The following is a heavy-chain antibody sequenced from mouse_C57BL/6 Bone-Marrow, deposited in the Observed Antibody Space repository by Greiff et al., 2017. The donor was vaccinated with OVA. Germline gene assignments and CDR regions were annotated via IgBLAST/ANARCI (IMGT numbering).Heavy chain of an antibody. V-gene: IGHV5-2*01. Sequence: EVQGVESGGGLVQPGESLKLSCESNAYEFPSHDMSWVRKTPEKRLELVAAINSDGGSNYYPDTMERRFIISRDNPKKTLYLQRSRLRSEDNALYYCARRGGRRGFAYWGQGTLVTVSA. J-gene: IGHJ3*01. D-gene: IGHD1-1*02. CDR1: AYEFPSHD. CDR3: ARRGGRRGFAY. CDR2: INSDGGSN.